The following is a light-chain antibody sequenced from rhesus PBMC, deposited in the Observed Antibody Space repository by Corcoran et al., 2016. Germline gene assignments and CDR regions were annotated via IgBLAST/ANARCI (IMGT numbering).Light chain of an antibody. CDR1: QSVSSS. CDR3: LQHSNWPLT. Sequence: EIVMTQSPATLSLSPGERATLSCRASQSVSSSLAWYQQKPGQAPRPLISGASIRATGIPDRFSGSGSGTDFTRTISSLGPEDVAVYYCLQHSNWPLTFGQGTKVEIK. V-gene: IGKV3-24*01. J-gene: IGKJ1*01. CDR2: GAS.